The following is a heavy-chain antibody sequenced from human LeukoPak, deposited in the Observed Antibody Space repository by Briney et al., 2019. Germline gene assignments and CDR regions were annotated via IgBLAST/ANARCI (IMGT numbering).Heavy chain of an antibody. CDR1: GGSISSSSYY. V-gene: IGHV4-39*01. J-gene: IGHJ5*02. CDR3: ARHSWIQNWFDP. D-gene: IGHD5-18*01. CDR2: IYYSGST. Sequence: SETLSLTCTVSGGSISSSSYYWGWIRQPPGKGLEWIGSIYYSGSTYYNPSLKSRVTISVDTSKNQFSLKLSSVTAADTAVYYCARHSWIQNWFDPWGQGTLVTVSS.